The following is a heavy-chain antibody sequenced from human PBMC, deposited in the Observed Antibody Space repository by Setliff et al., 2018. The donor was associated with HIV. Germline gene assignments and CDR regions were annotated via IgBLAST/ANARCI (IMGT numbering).Heavy chain of an antibody. CDR1: GFTFSNYW. D-gene: IGHD5-12*01. J-gene: IGHJ6*02. CDR3: ARGSGYDKGAYHYYYGMDV. V-gene: IGHV3-7*01. CDR2: IKEDGSEK. Sequence: PGGSLRLSCAASGFTFSNYWMGWVRQAPGKGLEWVANIKEDGSEKDYVDSVKGRFTISRDNAKNSLYLQMNSLRVEDTAVYYCARGSGYDKGAYHYYYGMDVWGQGTTVTVSS.